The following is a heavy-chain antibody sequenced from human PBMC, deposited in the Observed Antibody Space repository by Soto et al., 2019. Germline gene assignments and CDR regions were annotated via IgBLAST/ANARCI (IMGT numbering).Heavy chain of an antibody. Sequence: GASVKVSCKASGYTFTSYGISWVRQAPGQGLEWMGWISAYNGNTNYAQKLQGRVTMTTDTSTSTAYMELRSLRSDDTAVYYCARESAYSSGWYGQDWFDTWGQGTLVTVSS. CDR2: ISAYNGNT. CDR1: GYTFTSYG. V-gene: IGHV1-18*04. CDR3: ARESAYSSGWYGQDWFDT. J-gene: IGHJ5*02. D-gene: IGHD6-19*01.